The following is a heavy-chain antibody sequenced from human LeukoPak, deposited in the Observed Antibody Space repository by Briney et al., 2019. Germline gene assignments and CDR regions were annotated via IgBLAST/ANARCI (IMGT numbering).Heavy chain of an antibody. CDR3: ARQDTILRRLYYYYMDV. CDR1: GGSISSSSYY. V-gene: IGHV4-39*01. CDR2: IYYSGST. J-gene: IGHJ6*03. D-gene: IGHD3-3*01. Sequence: SETLSLTCTVSGGSISSSSYYWGWIRQPPGKGLEWIGSIYYSGSTYYNPSLRIRVTISVDTSKNQFSLKLSSVTAADTAVYYCARQDTILRRLYYYYMDVWGKGTRSPSP.